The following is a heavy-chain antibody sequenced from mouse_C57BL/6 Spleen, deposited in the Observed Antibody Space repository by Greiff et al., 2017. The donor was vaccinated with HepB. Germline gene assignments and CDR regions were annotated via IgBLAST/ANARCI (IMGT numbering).Heavy chain of an antibody. CDR2: IDPSDSYT. CDR1: GYTFTSYW. CDR3: AREAYSNYVGKDY. Sequence: VQLQQPGAELVKPGASVKLSCKASGYTFTSYWMQWVKQRPGQGLEWIGEIDPSDSYTNYNQKFKGKATLTVDTSSSTAYMQLSSLTSEDSAVYYCAREAYSNYVGKDYWGQGTTLTVSS. V-gene: IGHV1-50*01. J-gene: IGHJ2*01. D-gene: IGHD2-5*01.